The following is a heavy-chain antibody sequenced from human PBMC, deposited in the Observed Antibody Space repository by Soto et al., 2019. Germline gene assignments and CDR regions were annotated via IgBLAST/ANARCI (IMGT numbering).Heavy chain of an antibody. V-gene: IGHV4-30-2*01. Sequence: SETLSLTCAVSGGSISRADYSWNWIRQPPGKGLEWIGYIYYGGSTYYNPSLQSRVTMSVDRSRNQFSLKLNSVTAADTAVYYCARVRREYDNSGPVDYWGQGTLVTVSS. D-gene: IGHD3-22*01. CDR1: GGSISRADYS. J-gene: IGHJ4*02. CDR2: IYYGGST. CDR3: ARVRREYDNSGPVDY.